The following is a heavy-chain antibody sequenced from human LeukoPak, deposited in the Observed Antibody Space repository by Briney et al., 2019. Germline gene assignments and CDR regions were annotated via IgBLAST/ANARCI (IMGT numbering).Heavy chain of an antibody. CDR3: ARRGSGWYWDY. CDR1: GYSSTRYW. V-gene: IGHV5-51*01. CDR2: IYPGDSDT. J-gene: IGHJ4*02. D-gene: IGHD6-19*01. Sequence: GESLKIPCKASGYSSTRYWIGWVRQMPGKGLEWMGIIYPGDSDTRYSPSFQGQVTISADKSISTAYLQWSSLKASDTAMYYCARRGSGWYWDYWGQGTLVTVSS.